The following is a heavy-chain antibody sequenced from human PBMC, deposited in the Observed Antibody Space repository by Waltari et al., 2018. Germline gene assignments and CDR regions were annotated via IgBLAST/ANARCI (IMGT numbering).Heavy chain of an antibody. V-gene: IGHV3-30*18. Sequence: QVQLVESGGGVVQPGMSLSLSCAASKFTFISYGMHWVRQAPGKWLEWVAVISYDGSNKYYADSVKGRFTISRDNSKNTLYLEMNSVKTEDMAVYYCAKDGSRSSYYFDYWGQGTLVTVSS. CDR3: AKDGSRSSYYFDY. D-gene: IGHD6-6*01. CDR2: ISYDGSNK. J-gene: IGHJ4*02. CDR1: KFTFISYG.